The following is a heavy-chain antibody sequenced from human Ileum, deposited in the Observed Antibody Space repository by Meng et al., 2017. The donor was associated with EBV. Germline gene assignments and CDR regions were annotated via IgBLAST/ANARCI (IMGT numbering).Heavy chain of an antibody. Sequence: VESGGGLGVPGGALRLSCAASGFTFSKVWMNWVRQTPGKGLEWVGRIRSKSAGGTTDYAAPVKGRFTISRDDSEDTLYLQMNSLKTEDTAVYYCTTWGGNWGQGTLVTVSS. V-gene: IGHV3-15*01. CDR1: GFTFSKVW. CDR3: TTWGGN. D-gene: IGHD3-16*01. J-gene: IGHJ1*01. CDR2: IRSKSAGGTT.